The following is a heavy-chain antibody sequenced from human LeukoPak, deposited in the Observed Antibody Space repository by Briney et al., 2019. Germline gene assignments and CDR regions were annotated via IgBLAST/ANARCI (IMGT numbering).Heavy chain of an antibody. D-gene: IGHD1-14*01. CDR1: GYTFTGYY. CDR3: ARVNRDLARRQYGFDP. J-gene: IGHJ5*02. CDR2: INPNSGGT. Sequence: ASVKVPCKASGYTFTGYYMHWARQAPGQGLEWMGWINPNSGGTNYAQKFQGRVTMTRDTSISTAYMELSRLRSDDTAVYYCARVNRDLARRQYGFDPWGQGTLVTVSS. V-gene: IGHV1-2*02.